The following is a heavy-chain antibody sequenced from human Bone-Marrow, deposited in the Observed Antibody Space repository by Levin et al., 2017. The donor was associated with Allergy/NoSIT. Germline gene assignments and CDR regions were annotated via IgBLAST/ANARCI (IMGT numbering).Heavy chain of an antibody. Sequence: LSQTLSLTCSVSGDSMTGYYWSWVRQPPGKGLEWIGHIFYTGSTTFNPSLTSRAAISVDTSRSQFFLTLSPVTAADTAVYYCARGWSSSWYYYFDVWGRGTLVTVSS. CDR1: GDSMTGYY. J-gene: IGHJ2*01. CDR2: IFYTGST. V-gene: IGHV4-59*01. D-gene: IGHD6-13*01. CDR3: ARGWSSSWYYYFDV.